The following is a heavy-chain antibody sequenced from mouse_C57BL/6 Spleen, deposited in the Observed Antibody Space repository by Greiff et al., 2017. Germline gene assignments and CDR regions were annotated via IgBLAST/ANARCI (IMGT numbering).Heavy chain of an antibody. V-gene: IGHV8-8*01. CDR3: ARIRLPDGSSSYYAMDY. Sequence: QVQLKESGPGILQPSQTLSLTCSFSGFSLSTFGMGVGWIRQPSGKGLEWLAHIWWDDDKYYNPALKSRLTISKDTSKNQVFLKIANVDTADTATYYCARIRLPDGSSSYYAMDYWGQGTSVTVSS. CDR1: GFSLSTFGMG. D-gene: IGHD1-1*01. CDR2: IWWDDDK. J-gene: IGHJ4*01.